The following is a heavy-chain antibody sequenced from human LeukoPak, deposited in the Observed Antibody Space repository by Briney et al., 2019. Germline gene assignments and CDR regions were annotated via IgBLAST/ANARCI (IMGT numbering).Heavy chain of an antibody. V-gene: IGHV7-4-1*02. CDR3: ARGVPFVTY. D-gene: IGHD2-21*02. J-gene: IGHJ4*02. CDR2: LNTNTGSP. CDR1: GYTITNYA. Sequence: GASVKVSCKASGYTITNYAINWVRQAPGQGLEWMGWLNTNTGSPKYAQGFTGRFVFSLDTSVNTAYLQISSLKTDDTAVYYCARGVPFVTYWDQGTLLTVSS.